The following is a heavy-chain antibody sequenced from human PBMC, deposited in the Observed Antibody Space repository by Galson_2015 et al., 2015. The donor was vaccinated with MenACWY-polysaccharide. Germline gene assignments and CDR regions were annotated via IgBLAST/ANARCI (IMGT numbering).Heavy chain of an antibody. CDR3: ARSCGGDCFYYYGMDV. CDR1: GFAFSSYS. J-gene: IGHJ6*02. V-gene: IGHV3-48*02. D-gene: IGHD2-21*02. Sequence: SLRLSCAASGFAFSSYSMNWVRQAPGKGLEWVSYISSGSSTIYYADSVKGRFTISRDNAKNSLYLQMNSLRDEDTAIYYCARSCGGDCFYYYGMDVWGQGTTVTASS. CDR2: ISSGSSTI.